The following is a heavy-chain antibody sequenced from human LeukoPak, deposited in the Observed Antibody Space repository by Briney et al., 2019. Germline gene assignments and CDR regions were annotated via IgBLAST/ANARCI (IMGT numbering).Heavy chain of an antibody. Sequence: ASVKVSCKASGGTFSSYAISWVRQAPGQGLEWMGRIIPILDIANYAQKFQGRVTITADKSTSTAYMELSSLRSEDTAVYYCARDREDIVVVVAATLIQSWFDPWGQGTLVTVSS. CDR2: IIPILDIA. V-gene: IGHV1-69*04. J-gene: IGHJ5*02. D-gene: IGHD2-15*01. CDR3: ARDREDIVVVVAATLIQSWFDP. CDR1: GGTFSSYA.